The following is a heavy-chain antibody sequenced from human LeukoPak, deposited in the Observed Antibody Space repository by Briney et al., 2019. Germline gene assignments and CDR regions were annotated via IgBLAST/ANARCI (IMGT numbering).Heavy chain of an antibody. Sequence: GASVKVSCKASGGTFSSYAISWVRQAPGQGLEWMGGIIPIFGTANYAQKFQGRVTITADESTSTAYMELSSLRSEETAVYYCARDCSSTSCYGGGYDYWGQGTLVTVSS. CDR2: IIPIFGTA. V-gene: IGHV1-69*13. CDR1: GGTFSSYA. CDR3: ARDCSSTSCYGGGYDY. D-gene: IGHD2-2*01. J-gene: IGHJ4*02.